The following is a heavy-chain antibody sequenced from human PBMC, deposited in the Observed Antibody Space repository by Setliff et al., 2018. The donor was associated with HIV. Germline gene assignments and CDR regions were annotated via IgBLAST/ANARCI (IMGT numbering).Heavy chain of an antibody. Sequence: SETLSLTCAVYGGSFSGHYWSWIRQPPGKGLEWIGYIDYSGSTNYNASLKSRLTISVDTSKNQFSLKLSSVTAADTAVYYCARGSFIGDYYYFDYWGQGTLVTVSS. CDR3: ARGSFIGDYYYFDY. CDR1: GGSFSGHY. J-gene: IGHJ4*02. V-gene: IGHV4-59*08. D-gene: IGHD3-10*01. CDR2: IDYSGST.